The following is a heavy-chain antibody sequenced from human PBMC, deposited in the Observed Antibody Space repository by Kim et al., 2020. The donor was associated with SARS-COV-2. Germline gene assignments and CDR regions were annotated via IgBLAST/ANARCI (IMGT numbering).Heavy chain of an antibody. CDR1: GFTVSSYD. Sequence: GGSLRLSCAASGFTVSSYDMSWVRQAPGKGLEWVSGISHSGGSTYDAESVKGRFTCSRNKSKNTLYLQMYSLRAEDTAVYYCAKVTARSSRCFEDFEHWGQGTLVTVSS. D-gene: IGHD5-18*01. V-gene: IGHV3-23*01. CDR2: ISHSGGST. J-gene: IGHJ1*01. CDR3: AKVTARSSRCFEDFEH.